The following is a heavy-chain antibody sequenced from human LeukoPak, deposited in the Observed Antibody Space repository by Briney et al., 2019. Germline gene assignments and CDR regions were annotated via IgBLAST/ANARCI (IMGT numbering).Heavy chain of an antibody. CDR3: AKVAYSSSSGHRYFDY. V-gene: IGHV3-23*01. J-gene: IGHJ4*02. CDR2: ISGSGGST. CDR1: GFTFSSSA. D-gene: IGHD6-6*01. Sequence: GSLRLSCAASGFTFSSSAIHWVRQAPGKGLEWVSAISGSGGSTFHADSVKGRCTIARDNSKNTLSLQMNSLRADDTAVYYCAKVAYSSSSGHRYFDYWGQGTLVTVSS.